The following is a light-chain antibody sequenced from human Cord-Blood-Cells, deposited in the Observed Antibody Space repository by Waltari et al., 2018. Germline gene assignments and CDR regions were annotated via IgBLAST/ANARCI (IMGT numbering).Light chain of an antibody. V-gene: IGLV6-57*03. CDR3: QSYDSSNRV. Sequence: FMLTQPHSVSESPGKTVTISCTRSSGSIASNYVQRYQQRPGSAPTTVIYEDNQRPSGVPDRFSGSIDNSSNSASLTISGLKTEDEADYYCQSYDSSNRVFGGGTKLTVL. J-gene: IGLJ3*02. CDR2: EDN. CDR1: SGSIASNY.